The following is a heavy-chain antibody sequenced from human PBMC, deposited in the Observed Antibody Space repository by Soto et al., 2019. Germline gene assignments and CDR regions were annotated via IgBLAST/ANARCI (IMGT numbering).Heavy chain of an antibody. J-gene: IGHJ5*02. D-gene: IGHD2-2*01. CDR1: GYTFTSYG. CDR2: ISAYNGNT. V-gene: IGHV1-18*01. CDR3: ARVDIVVVPAAIFVDP. Sequence: ASVKVSCKASGYTFTSYGISWVRQAPGQGIEWMGWISAYNGNTNYAQKLQGRVTMTTDTSTSTAYMELRSLRSDDTAVYYCARVDIVVVPAAIFVDPWGQGTLVTVSS.